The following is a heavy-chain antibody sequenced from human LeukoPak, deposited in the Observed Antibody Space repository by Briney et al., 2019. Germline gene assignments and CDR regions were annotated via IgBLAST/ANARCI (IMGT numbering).Heavy chain of an antibody. CDR3: ARRQWLALDY. Sequence: PGRSLRLSCAASGFTFSSYAMHWVRQAPGKGLEWVAVISYDGSNKYYADSVKGRFTISRDNSKNTLYLQMNSLRAEDTAVYYCARRQWLALDYRGQGTLVTVSS. CDR2: ISYDGSNK. J-gene: IGHJ4*02. V-gene: IGHV3-30*04. D-gene: IGHD6-19*01. CDR1: GFTFSSYA.